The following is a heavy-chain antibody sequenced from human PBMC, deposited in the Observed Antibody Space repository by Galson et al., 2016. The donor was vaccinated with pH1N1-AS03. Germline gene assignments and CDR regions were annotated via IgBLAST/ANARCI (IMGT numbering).Heavy chain of an antibody. J-gene: IGHJ4*02. Sequence: SCNASGYTFTTYDINWVRQAAGQGLEWMGWMTPNNGNTGYAQRFQGRVTMTRNTSISTAYMELSGLQSEDTAVYYCARSFLGETDDWGQGTLVIVSS. CDR1: GYTFTTYD. CDR3: ARSFLGETDD. D-gene: IGHD3-16*01. V-gene: IGHV1-8*01. CDR2: MTPNNGNT.